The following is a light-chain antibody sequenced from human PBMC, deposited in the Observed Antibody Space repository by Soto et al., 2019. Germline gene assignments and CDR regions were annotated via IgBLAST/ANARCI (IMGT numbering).Light chain of an antibody. V-gene: IGLV2-14*03. CDR2: DVG. Sequence: QSALTQPASVSGSPGQSITISCTGTSSDVGSYNYVSWYQQHPGEAPKVMIYDVGSRPSGVSTRFSGSKSGNTASLTISGLQAEDEAQYYCSSRTSATTVVFGGGTKVTVL. CDR3: SSRTSATTVV. J-gene: IGLJ3*02. CDR1: SSDVGSYNY.